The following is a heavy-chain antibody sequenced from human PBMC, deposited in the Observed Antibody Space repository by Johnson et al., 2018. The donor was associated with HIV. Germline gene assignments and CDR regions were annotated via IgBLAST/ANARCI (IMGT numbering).Heavy chain of an antibody. J-gene: IGHJ3*02. D-gene: IGHD3-16*01. CDR2: ISSSGNTI. CDR3: ARSPFQLFPSDI. CDR1: GFTFSDYY. Sequence: QVQLVESGVGLVKPRGSLRLSCAASGFTFSDYYMSWIRQAPGKGLEWVSYISSSGNTIYYADSVKGRFTISRDNAKNSLYLQMNSLRAEDTAVYYCARSPFQLFPSDIWGQGTMVTVSS. V-gene: IGHV3-11*04.